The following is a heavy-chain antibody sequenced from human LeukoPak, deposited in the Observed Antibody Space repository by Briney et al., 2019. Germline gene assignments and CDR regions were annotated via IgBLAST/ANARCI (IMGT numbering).Heavy chain of an antibody. CDR1: GGSFSGYY. J-gene: IGHJ3*02. V-gene: IGHV4-34*01. D-gene: IGHD3-10*01. Sequence: SETLSLTCAVYGGSFSGYYWSWIRQPPGKGLEWIGEINHSGSTNYNPSLKSRVTMSVDTSKNQFSLKLSSVTAADTAVYYCASDSLLWFGESKNDAFDIWGQGTMVTVSS. CDR3: ASDSLLWFGESKNDAFDI. CDR2: INHSGST.